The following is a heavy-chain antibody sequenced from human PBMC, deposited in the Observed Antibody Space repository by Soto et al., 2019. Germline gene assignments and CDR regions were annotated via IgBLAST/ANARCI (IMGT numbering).Heavy chain of an antibody. CDR3: VKGNRAYSYNNWFDP. CDR2: LSGDGRST. CDR1: GFTFRSYA. V-gene: IGHV3-64D*06. J-gene: IGHJ5*02. Sequence: GGSLRLSCSASGFTFRSYAIHWVRQAPGKGLEHVSALSGDGRSTYYADSVKGRFTVFRDNSKNTLFLQMSSLRVEDTAVYYCVKGNRAYSYNNWFDPWGQGTLVTVSS. D-gene: IGHD5-18*01.